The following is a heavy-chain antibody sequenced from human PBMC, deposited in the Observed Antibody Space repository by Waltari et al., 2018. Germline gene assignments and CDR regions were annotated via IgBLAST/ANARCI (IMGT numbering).Heavy chain of an antibody. CDR2: IYYSGST. D-gene: IGHD2-8*02. V-gene: IGHV4-39*07. CDR1: GGSISSSSYY. CDR3: ARRIVLVVYAMRHWYFDL. J-gene: IGHJ2*01. Sequence: QLQLQESGPGLVKPSETLSLTCTVSGGSISSSSYYWGWFRQPPGKGLEWIGSIYYSGSTYYNPSLKSRVTISIDTSKNQFSLKLSSVTAADTAVYYCARRIVLVVYAMRHWYFDLWGRGTLVTVSS.